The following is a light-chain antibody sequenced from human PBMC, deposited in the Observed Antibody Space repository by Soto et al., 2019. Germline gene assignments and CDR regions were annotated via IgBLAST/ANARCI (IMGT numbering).Light chain of an antibody. CDR1: SSNIGIYS. V-gene: IGLV1-44*01. CDR2: NNN. Sequence: QAVVTQPPSASGTPGQRVTISCSGRSSNIGIYSVTWYQQLPGTAPKFLMYNNNQRPSGDSIRFSGSKSGNTASLTISGLQAEDEADYYCCSHAGESTFVFGGGTKLTVL. CDR3: CSHAGESTFV. J-gene: IGLJ2*01.